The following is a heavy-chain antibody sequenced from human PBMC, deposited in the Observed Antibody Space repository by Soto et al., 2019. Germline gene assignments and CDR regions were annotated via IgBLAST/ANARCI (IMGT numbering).Heavy chain of an antibody. CDR2: ISPSDSHT. J-gene: IGHJ4*02. Sequence: GESLKISCQGSGYTFTNYWITWVRQMPGQGLEWRGRISPSDSHTNNSPSFQGHVTVSVDKSISTASLLWSSLKPSDTAMYYCARHACYYVHSGYFGNYWGQGTLVTVAS. CDR1: GYTFTNYW. V-gene: IGHV5-10-1*01. D-gene: IGHD3-10*02. CDR3: ARHACYYVHSGYFGNY.